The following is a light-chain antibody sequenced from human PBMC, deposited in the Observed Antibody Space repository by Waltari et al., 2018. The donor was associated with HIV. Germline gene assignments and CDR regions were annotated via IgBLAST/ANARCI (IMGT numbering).Light chain of an antibody. J-gene: IGLJ6*01. CDR1: SNDIGPYNH. CDR2: EVN. V-gene: IGLV2-8*01. CDR3: SSYAGSGNLLL. Sequence: QSALTQPPAASGSPGQSVTISCTGTSNDIGPYNHASCYQQHPDKAPRLLIYEVNKRPSGVPGRFSGSKSGNTASLTVSGLQAEDEADYYCSSYAGSGNLLLFGGGTKVTVL.